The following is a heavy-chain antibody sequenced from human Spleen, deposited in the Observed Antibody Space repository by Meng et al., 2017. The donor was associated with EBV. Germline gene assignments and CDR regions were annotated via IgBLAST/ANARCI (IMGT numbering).Heavy chain of an antibody. D-gene: IGHD1-26*01. J-gene: IGHJ4*02. CDR3: TTGAPWDLDY. CDR2: LKSNSDGETT. Sequence: EGQLVESGGGLIQPGGSLRLSCAASGFTVSSNYMSWVRQAPGKGLEWVGRLKSNSDGETTHYAASVKGRFTIGRDDSKNTLYLQMNSLKMEDTAVYYCTTGAPWDLDYWGRGTLVTVSS. V-gene: IGHV3-15*05. CDR1: GFTVSSNY.